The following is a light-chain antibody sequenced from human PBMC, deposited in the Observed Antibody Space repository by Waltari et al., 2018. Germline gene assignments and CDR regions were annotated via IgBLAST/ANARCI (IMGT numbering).Light chain of an antibody. CDR3: QQLIHYLWT. CDR1: QGISSY. J-gene: IGKJ1*01. CDR2: SAS. Sequence: DIQLTQSPSFLSASVGDRVTITCRASQGISSYLAWYQQKPGKAPELLIYSASTLQSGVPSRFSASGSGTEFTLTISSLQPEDFATYHRQQLIHYLWTFGQGTKVEI. V-gene: IGKV1-9*01.